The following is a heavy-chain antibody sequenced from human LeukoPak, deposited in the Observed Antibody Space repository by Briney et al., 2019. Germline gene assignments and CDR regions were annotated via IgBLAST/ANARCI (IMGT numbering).Heavy chain of an antibody. Sequence: GASVKVSCKASGYTFTSYGISWVRQAPGQGLEWMGGIIPIFGTANYAQKFQGRVTITADESTSTAYMELSSLRSEDTAVYYCARDRGFGSYGSGTDYWGQGTLVTVSS. D-gene: IGHD3-10*01. CDR1: GYTFTSYG. CDR2: IIPIFGTA. V-gene: IGHV1-69*13. J-gene: IGHJ4*02. CDR3: ARDRGFGSYGSGTDY.